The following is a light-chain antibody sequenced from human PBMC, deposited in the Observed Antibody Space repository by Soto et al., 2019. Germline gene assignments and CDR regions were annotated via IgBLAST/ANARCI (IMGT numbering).Light chain of an antibody. CDR3: CSYAGSPHVV. CDR1: SSDVGGYNY. V-gene: IGLV2-11*01. CDR2: DVS. J-gene: IGLJ2*01. Sequence: QSALTQPRSVSGSPGQSVTISCTGTSSDVGGYNYVSWYQQHPGKAPKLMIYDVSKRPSGVPDRFSGSKSGNTASLTISGLQAEDEADYYCCSYAGSPHVVFGGGTKRTVL.